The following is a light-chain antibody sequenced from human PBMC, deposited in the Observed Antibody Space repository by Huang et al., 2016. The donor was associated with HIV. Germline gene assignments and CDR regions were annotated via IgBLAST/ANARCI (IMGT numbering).Light chain of an antibody. CDR3: MQGLQTPPT. CDR1: KNLLHPDGHNL. J-gene: IGKJ2*01. Sequence: EIVVTQSPLSLPVTPGQPASISCRSRKNLLHPDGHNLLDWYLQKPGQSPQLLLFMSSKRAPGVSDRFSGSGSGTDFTLEISRVEAEDVGVYYCMQGLQTPPTFGQGTKLEI. CDR2: MSS. V-gene: IGKV2-28*01.